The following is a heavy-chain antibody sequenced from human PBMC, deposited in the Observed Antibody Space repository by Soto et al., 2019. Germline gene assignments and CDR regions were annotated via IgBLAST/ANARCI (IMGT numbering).Heavy chain of an antibody. V-gene: IGHV3-21*01. Sequence: PGGSLRLSCAASGFTFSSYSMNWVRQAPGKGLEWVSSISSSSSYIYYADSVKGRFTISRDNAKNSLYLQMNSLRAEDTAVYYCASRAAYCSRTSCSHSPYCYYYGRAVWGQGTTVTVSS. CDR3: ASRAAYCSRTSCSHSPYCYYYGRAV. D-gene: IGHD2-2*01. CDR2: ISSSSSYI. CDR1: GFTFSSYS. J-gene: IGHJ6*02.